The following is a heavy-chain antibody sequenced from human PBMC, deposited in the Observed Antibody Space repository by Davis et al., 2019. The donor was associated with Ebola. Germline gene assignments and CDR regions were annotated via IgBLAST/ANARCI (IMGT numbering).Heavy chain of an antibody. Sequence: GSPRLPCAASGFTFSYNSMNWVRQAPGKGLEWILYTNEMGDAIYYADSVRGRFTISRDNARDSLYLQIDSLREEDSAVYYCARDKSKNYCSDYWGQGTLVTVSS. J-gene: IGHJ4*02. CDR3: ARDKSKNYCSDY. D-gene: IGHD3-10*01. CDR2: TNEMGDAI. CDR1: GFTFSYNS. V-gene: IGHV3-48*02.